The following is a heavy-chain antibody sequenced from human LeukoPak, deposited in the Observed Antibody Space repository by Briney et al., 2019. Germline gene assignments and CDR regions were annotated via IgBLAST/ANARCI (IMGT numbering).Heavy chain of an antibody. Sequence: GASVKVSCKASGYTFTSYGISWVRQAPGQGLEWMGWISAYNGNTNYAQKLQGRVTMTTDTSTSTAYMELRSPRSDDTAVYYCARDTYGGNEYYYYYGMDVWGQGTTVTVSS. J-gene: IGHJ6*02. D-gene: IGHD4-23*01. CDR1: GYTFTSYG. V-gene: IGHV1-18*01. CDR3: ARDTYGGNEYYYYYGMDV. CDR2: ISAYNGNT.